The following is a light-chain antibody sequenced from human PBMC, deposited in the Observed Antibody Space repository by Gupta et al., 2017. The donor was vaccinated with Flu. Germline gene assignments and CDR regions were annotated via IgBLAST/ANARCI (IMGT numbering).Light chain of an antibody. CDR3: CAFAGGFYV. CDR1: SSDIGGYNY. CDR2: DVI. J-gene: IGLJ1*01. Sequence: QSVTVSCTGTSSDIGGYNYVSWYQQHPGNAHNLMIYDVIKRPSGVPDRFSGSKSGNTASLTISGLQAEDEADYYCCAFAGGFYVFGTGTKVTVL. V-gene: IGLV2-11*01.